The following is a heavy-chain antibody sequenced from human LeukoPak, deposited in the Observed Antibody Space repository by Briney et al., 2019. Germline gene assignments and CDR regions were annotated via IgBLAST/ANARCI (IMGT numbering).Heavy chain of an antibody. J-gene: IGHJ4*02. CDR2: IYHSGST. Sequence: SETLSLTCAVSGGSNSIHNYWSWVRQPPGEGLEWIGEIYHSGSTNYNPSLKSRVTISIDKSKTQFSLKLSSVTAADTAVYYCSGSSWHPFDHWGQGTLVTVSS. CDR3: SGSSWHPFDH. V-gene: IGHV4-4*02. D-gene: IGHD6-13*01. CDR1: GGSNSIHNY.